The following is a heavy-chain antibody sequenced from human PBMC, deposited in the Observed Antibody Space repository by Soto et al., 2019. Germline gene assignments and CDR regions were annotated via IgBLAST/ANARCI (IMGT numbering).Heavy chain of an antibody. J-gene: IGHJ6*02. Sequence: QVQLVESGGGVVQPGRSLRLSCAASGFTFSSYAMHWVRQAPGKGLEWVGVISYDGSNKYYADSVKGRFTISRDNSKNTLYMQMNSLRAEDTAVYYCARGVNLNRGYYYYGMDVWGQGTTVTVSS. V-gene: IGHV3-30-3*01. D-gene: IGHD3-10*01. CDR1: GFTFSSYA. CDR2: ISYDGSNK. CDR3: ARGVNLNRGYYYYGMDV.